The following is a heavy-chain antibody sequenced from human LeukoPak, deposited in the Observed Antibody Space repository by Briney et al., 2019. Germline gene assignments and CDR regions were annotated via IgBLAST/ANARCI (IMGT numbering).Heavy chain of an antibody. Sequence: PSQTLSLTCTVSGGSISSSSYYWGWIRQPPGKGLEWIGSIYYSGSTYYNPSLKSRVTISVDTSKNQFSLKLSSVTAADTAVYYCARVVDTAMLWGYWGQGTLVTVSS. V-gene: IGHV4-39*07. J-gene: IGHJ4*02. CDR3: ARVVDTAMLWGY. CDR1: GGSISSSSYY. CDR2: IYYSGST. D-gene: IGHD5-18*01.